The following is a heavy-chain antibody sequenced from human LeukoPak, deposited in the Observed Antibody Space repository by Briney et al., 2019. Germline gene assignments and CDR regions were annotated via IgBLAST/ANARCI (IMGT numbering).Heavy chain of an antibody. Sequence: GGSLRLSCAASGSTFSSYSMNWVRQAPGKGLEWVSSISSSSSYIYYADSVKGRFTISRDNAKNSLYLQMNSLRAEDTAVYYCARDKNLWFGELSDPFYYYGMDVWGKGTTVTVSS. CDR3: ARDKNLWFGELSDPFYYYGMDV. CDR2: ISSSSSYI. CDR1: GSTFSSYS. J-gene: IGHJ6*04. D-gene: IGHD3-10*01. V-gene: IGHV3-21*01.